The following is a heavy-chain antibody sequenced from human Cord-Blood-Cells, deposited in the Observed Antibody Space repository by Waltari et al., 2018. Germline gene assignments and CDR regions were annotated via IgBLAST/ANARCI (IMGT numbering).Heavy chain of an antibody. D-gene: IGHD2-2*01. CDR3: ASRHCSSTSCYLYNWFDP. CDR1: GGSISSSNW. Sequence: QVQLQESGPGLVKPSGTLSLTCAVSGGSISSSNWWSWFRQPPGKGLECIGESYHSGNTNYNPALKGRVTISVDKSRNQFSLKLSSVSAAGTAVYYWASRHCSSTSCYLYNWFDPWGQGTLVTVSS. J-gene: IGHJ5*02. V-gene: IGHV4-4*02. CDR2: SYHSGNT.